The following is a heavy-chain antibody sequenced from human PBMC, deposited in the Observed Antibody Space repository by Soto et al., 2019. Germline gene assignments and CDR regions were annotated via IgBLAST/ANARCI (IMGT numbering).Heavy chain of an antibody. V-gene: IGHV1-18*01. CDR2: ISTDNGNT. Sequence: GASVKVSCKASGYTFTNYGISWVRQAPGQGLEWMGWISTDNGNTNSARKLQGRVTMTTDTSTSTAYMELRSPRSDDTAMYYCARDGVGGGAAGISYYHHGMDVWGQGTTVTVSS. J-gene: IGHJ6*02. D-gene: IGHD6-13*01. CDR3: ARDGVGGGAAGISYYHHGMDV. CDR1: GYTFTNYG.